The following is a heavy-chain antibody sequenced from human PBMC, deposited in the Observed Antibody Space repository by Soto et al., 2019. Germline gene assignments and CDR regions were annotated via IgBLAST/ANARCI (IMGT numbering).Heavy chain of an antibody. V-gene: IGHV1-2*04. Sequence: SVKVSCKASGYTFIGYYMHWVRQAPGQGLEWMGWINPNSGGTNYAQKFQGWVTMTRDTSISTAYMELSRLRSDDTAVYYCARVTSDYYFDYWGQGTLVTVSS. CDR2: INPNSGGT. D-gene: IGHD2-21*02. J-gene: IGHJ4*02. CDR3: ARVTSDYYFDY. CDR1: GYTFIGYY.